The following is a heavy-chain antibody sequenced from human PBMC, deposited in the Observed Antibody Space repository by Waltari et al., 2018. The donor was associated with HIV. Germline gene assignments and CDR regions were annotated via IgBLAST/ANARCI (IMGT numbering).Heavy chain of an antibody. CDR3: ASIAYCGGDCYPRGMDV. V-gene: IGHV3-66*01. CDR1: GFTVSSTY. CDR2: IYSGGST. Sequence: EVQLVESGGGLVQPGGSLRLSGAASGFTVSSTYMSWVRPAPGKGLEWVSVIYSGGSTYYADSVKGRFTISRDNSKNTLYLQMNSLRAEDTAVYYCASIAYCGGDCYPRGMDVWGQGTTVTVSS. D-gene: IGHD2-21*02. J-gene: IGHJ6*02.